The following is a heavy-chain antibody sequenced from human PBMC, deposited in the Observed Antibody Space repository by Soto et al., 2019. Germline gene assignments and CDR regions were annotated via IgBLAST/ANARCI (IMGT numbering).Heavy chain of an antibody. Sequence: SETLSLAFTVSGYSMTSGGYYWSWIRHLPGKGLEWIGYSYYSGGTQFNPSLKSRVSRSVDTSKNQFSLRLSSVTAADTAVYYCATLLGAPQHYYCGIDVWGQGTTVTVSS. J-gene: IGHJ6*02. V-gene: IGHV4-31*02. CDR2: SYYSGGT. CDR1: GYSMTSGGYY. CDR3: ATLLGAPQHYYCGIDV. D-gene: IGHD1-26*01.